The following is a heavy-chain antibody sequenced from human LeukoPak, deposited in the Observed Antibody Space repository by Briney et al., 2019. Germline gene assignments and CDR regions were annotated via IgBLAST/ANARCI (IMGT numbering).Heavy chain of an antibody. Sequence: SETLSLTCTVSGGSISSYYWSWIRQPPGKGLEWSGYIYYSWTTNYNPSLKSRVTISVDTSKNQFSLKLSSVTAADTAVYYCASYLYYYDSSGYTGGFDYWGQGTLVTVSS. J-gene: IGHJ4*02. CDR2: IYYSWTT. V-gene: IGHV4-59*08. D-gene: IGHD3-22*01. CDR1: GGSISSYY. CDR3: ASYLYYYDSSGYTGGFDY.